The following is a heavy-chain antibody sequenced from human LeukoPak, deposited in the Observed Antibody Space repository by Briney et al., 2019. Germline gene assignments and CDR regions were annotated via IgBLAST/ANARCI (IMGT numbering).Heavy chain of an antibody. CDR1: GGTFSSYA. J-gene: IGHJ3*02. CDR2: IIPIFGTA. V-gene: IGHV1-69*13. D-gene: IGHD3-3*01. Sequence: SVKVSCKASGGTFSSYAISWVRQAPGQGLEWMGGIIPIFGTANYAQKFQGRVTITADESTSTAYMELSSLRAEDTAVYYCAKDQIRFLEWLDGAFDIWGQGTMVTVSS. CDR3: AKDQIRFLEWLDGAFDI.